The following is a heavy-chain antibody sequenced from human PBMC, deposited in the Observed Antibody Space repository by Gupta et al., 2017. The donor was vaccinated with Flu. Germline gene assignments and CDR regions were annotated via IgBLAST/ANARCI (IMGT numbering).Heavy chain of an antibody. V-gene: IGHV5-51*03. D-gene: IGHD2-15*01. Sequence: EVQLLQSGAEIKKSGESLNISCEGSGDEFTSYWIAWVRQKPGKGLDWMGILFPHDSNTRDNPTFQDQVTVSADKSISTVYLHWSSLKASDSAMYYCARGNVVISASPNGFDIWGQGTMVNVVS. CDR1: GDEFTSYW. CDR2: LFPHDSNT. CDR3: ARGNVVISASPNGFDI. J-gene: IGHJ3*02.